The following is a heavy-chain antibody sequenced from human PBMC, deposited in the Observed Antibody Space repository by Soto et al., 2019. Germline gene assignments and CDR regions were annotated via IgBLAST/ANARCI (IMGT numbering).Heavy chain of an antibody. Sequence: ASVKVSCKASGYTFTSYAMHWVRQAPGQRLEWMGWINAGNGNTKYSQKFQGRDTITGDTSASTAYMELSSLRSEDTAVYYCARDSLYYDILHYYGMDVWVQGTTVTVSS. V-gene: IGHV1-3*01. CDR2: INAGNGNT. J-gene: IGHJ6*02. D-gene: IGHD3-9*01. CDR1: GYTFTSYA. CDR3: ARDSLYYDILHYYGMDV.